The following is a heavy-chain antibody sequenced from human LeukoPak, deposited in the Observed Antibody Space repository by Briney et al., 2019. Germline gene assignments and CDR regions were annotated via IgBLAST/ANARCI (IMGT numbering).Heavy chain of an antibody. CDR3: ARGIAARFDY. CDR2: ISYDGSNK. CDR1: GFTFSSYA. Sequence: GGSLRLSCAASGFTFSSYAMHWVRQAPGKGLEWVAVISYDGSNKYYADSVKGRFTISRDNSMNTLYLQMNSLRAEDTAVYYCARGIAARFDYWGQGTLVTVSS. D-gene: IGHD6-13*01. V-gene: IGHV3-30-3*01. J-gene: IGHJ4*02.